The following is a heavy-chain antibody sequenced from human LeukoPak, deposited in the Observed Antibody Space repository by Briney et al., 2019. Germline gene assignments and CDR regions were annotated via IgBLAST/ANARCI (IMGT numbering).Heavy chain of an antibody. CDR2: ISSSSYI. J-gene: IGHJ3*02. V-gene: IGHV3-21*01. CDR3: ATDANYYDSSGYPTSEAFDI. CDR1: GFTFSSYS. Sequence: PGGSLRLSCAASGFTFSSYSMNWVRQAPGKGLEWVSSISSSSYIYYADSVKGRFTISRDNAKNSLYLQMNSLRAEDTAVYYCATDANYYDSSGYPTSEAFDIWGQGTMVTVSS. D-gene: IGHD3-22*01.